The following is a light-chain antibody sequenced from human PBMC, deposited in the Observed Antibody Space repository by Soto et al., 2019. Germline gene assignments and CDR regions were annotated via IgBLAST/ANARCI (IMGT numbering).Light chain of an antibody. CDR1: LRIRND. CDR3: LQHDSYPWT. J-gene: IGKJ1*01. V-gene: IGKV1-17*01. Sequence: DIQMTQSPSSLSASVGDRVTITCRASLRIRNDLGWYQHKPGKAPKRLIYAASSLQSGVPSRFSGSGSGTEFTLTIRSLQPEDFETYFCLQHDSYPWTFGQGTKV. CDR2: AAS.